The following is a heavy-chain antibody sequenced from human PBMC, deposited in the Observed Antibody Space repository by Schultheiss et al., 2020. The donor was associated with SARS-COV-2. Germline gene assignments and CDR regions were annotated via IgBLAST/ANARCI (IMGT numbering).Heavy chain of an antibody. CDR2: IYYSGST. J-gene: IGHJ3*02. V-gene: IGHV4-4*07. D-gene: IGHD2-2*01. Sequence: SLTCTVSGGSISSYYWSWIRQPAGKGLEWIGRIYYSGSTYYNPSLKSRVTISVDTSKNQFSLKLSSVTAADTAVYYCARVAIVVVPAARVYAFDIWGQGTMVTVSS. CDR3: ARVAIVVVPAARVYAFDI. CDR1: GGSISSYY.